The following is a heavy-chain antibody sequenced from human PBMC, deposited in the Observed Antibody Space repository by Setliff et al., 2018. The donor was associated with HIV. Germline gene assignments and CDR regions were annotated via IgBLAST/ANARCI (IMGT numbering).Heavy chain of an antibody. Sequence: SETLSLTCAVYCGSFSAYYWTWIRQTPRKRLEWIGELNDSGSTNYNPSLRSRVTMSVDTSKNQFSLKLSSVTAADTAVYYCARRGAAMVLNWFDPWGQGTLVTVSS. CDR1: CGSFSAYY. V-gene: IGHV4-34*01. CDR3: ARRGAAMVLNWFDP. J-gene: IGHJ5*02. CDR2: LNDSGST. D-gene: IGHD5-18*01.